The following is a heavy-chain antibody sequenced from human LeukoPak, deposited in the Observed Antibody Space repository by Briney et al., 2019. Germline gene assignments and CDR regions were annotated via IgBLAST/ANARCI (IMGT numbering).Heavy chain of an antibody. D-gene: IGHD6-6*01. Sequence: GGSLRLSCAASGFTFSTYAMSWVRQAPGKGLECVSALSGNGNTIYYADSVKGRFTISRDNSKNTLYLQMNSLRAEDTAVYYCARVHFSSSPYFDYWGQGTLVTVSS. J-gene: IGHJ4*02. CDR2: LSGNGNTI. CDR1: GFTFSTYA. CDR3: ARVHFSSSPYFDY. V-gene: IGHV3-23*01.